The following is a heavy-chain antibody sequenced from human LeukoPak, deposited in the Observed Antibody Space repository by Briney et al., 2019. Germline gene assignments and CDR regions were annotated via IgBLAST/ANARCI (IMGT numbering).Heavy chain of an antibody. CDR3: ARDREEDYYMDV. Sequence: GGPLRLSCAASGFTFNRYSMNWVRQAPGKGLEWVSSISSSSRYIYYADSVKGRFTISRDNAKNSLDLQMNSLRAEDTAVYYCARDREEDYYMDVWGKGTTVTVSS. V-gene: IGHV3-21*01. J-gene: IGHJ6*03. CDR1: GFTFNRYS. CDR2: ISSSSRYI.